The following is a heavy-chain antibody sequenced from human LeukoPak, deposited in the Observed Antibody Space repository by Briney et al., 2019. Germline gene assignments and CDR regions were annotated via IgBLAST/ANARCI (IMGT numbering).Heavy chain of an antibody. CDR1: GGSISSYY. J-gene: IGHJ3*02. V-gene: IGHV4-59*01. CDR2: IYYSGST. CDR3: ARDYGDYAFDI. D-gene: IGHD4-17*01. Sequence: SSETLSLTCTVSGGSISSYYWSWIRQPPGKGLEWIGYIYYSGSTNYNPSLKSRVTISVDTSKNQFSLKLSSVTAADTAVYYCARDYGDYAFDIWGQGTMVTVSS.